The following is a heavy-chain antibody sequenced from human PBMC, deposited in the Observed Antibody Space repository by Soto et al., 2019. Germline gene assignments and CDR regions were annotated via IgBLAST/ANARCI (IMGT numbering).Heavy chain of an antibody. D-gene: IGHD2-2*01. J-gene: IGHJ6*02. V-gene: IGHV3-11*06. CDR1: GFTFSDYY. Sequence: GGSLRLSCAASGFTFSDYYMSWIRQAPGKGLEWVSYISSSSSYTNYADSVKGRFTISRDNAKNSLYLQMNSLRAEDTAAYYCHGIVVVPAANPTDYGMDVWGQGTTVTVSS. CDR3: HGIVVVPAANPTDYGMDV. CDR2: ISSSSSYT.